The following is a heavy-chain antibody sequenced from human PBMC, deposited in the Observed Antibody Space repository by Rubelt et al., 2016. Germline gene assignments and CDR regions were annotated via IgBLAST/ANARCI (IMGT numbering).Heavy chain of an antibody. CDR2: MNPNSGNT. CDR3: ARGRSIAVAGTAYYYYGMDV. J-gene: IGHJ6*02. D-gene: IGHD6-19*01. Sequence: VRQATGQGLEWMGWMNPNSGNTGYAQKFQGRVTMTRNTSISTAYMELSSLRSEDTAVYYCARGRSIAVAGTAYYYYGMDVWGQGTTVTVSS. V-gene: IGHV1-8*01.